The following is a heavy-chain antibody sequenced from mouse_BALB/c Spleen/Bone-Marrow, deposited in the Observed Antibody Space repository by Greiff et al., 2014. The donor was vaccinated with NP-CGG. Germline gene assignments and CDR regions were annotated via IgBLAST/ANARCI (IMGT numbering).Heavy chain of an antibody. CDR2: IDPANGNT. J-gene: IGHJ3*01. V-gene: IGHV14-3*02. CDR1: GFNIKDTY. Sequence: EVKVEESGAELVKPGASVKLSCTASGFNIKDTYMHWVKQRPEQGLEWIGRIDPANGNTKYDPKFQGKATITADTSSNTAYLQLSSLTSGDTAVYYCATYYYGSSWGFAYWGQGTLVTVSA. D-gene: IGHD1-1*01. CDR3: ATYYYGSSWGFAY.